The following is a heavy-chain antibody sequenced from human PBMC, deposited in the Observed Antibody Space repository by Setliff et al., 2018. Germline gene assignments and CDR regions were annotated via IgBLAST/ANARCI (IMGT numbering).Heavy chain of an antibody. CDR3: AKALSSSWYSGFFDY. Sequence: GGSLRLSCAASGFRISFREYWMFWVRQAPGKGLEWVARIDKDGSSTVYADAVKGRFTISRDNVKKMLYLQMNSLRAEGTALYYCAKALSSSWYSGFFDYWGQGTLVTVSS. J-gene: IGHJ4*02. CDR1: GFRISFREYW. V-gene: IGHV3-74*01. D-gene: IGHD6-13*01. CDR2: IDKDGSST.